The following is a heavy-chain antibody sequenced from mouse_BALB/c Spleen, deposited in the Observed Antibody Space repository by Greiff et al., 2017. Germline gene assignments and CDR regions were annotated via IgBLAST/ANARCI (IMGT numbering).Heavy chain of an antibody. V-gene: IGHV7-3*02. CDR2: IRNKANGYTT. D-gene: IGHD2-4*01. Sequence: EVHLVESGGGLVQPGGSLRLSCATSGFTFTDYYMSWVRQPPGKALEWLGFIRNKANGYTTEYSASVKGRFTISRDNSQSILYLQMNTLRAEDSATYYCARASITTDYAMDYWGQGTSVTVSS. CDR3: ARASITTDYAMDY. J-gene: IGHJ4*01. CDR1: GFTFTDYY.